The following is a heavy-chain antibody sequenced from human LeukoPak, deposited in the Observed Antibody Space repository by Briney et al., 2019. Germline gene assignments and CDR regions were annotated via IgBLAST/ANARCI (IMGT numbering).Heavy chain of an antibody. CDR1: GGSISSSSYY. D-gene: IGHD5-18*01. J-gene: IGHJ4*02. CDR2: IYHSGST. CDR3: AREEDTAMDY. Sequence: PSETLSLTCTVSGGSISSSSYYWGWIRQPPGKGLEWIGSIYHSGSTYYNPSLKSRVTISVDTSKNQFSLKLSSVTAADTAVYYCAREEDTAMDYWGQGTLVTVSS. V-gene: IGHV4-39*07.